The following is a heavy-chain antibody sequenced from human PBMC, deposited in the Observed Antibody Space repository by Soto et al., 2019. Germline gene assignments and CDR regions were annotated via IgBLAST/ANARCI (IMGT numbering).Heavy chain of an antibody. CDR1: GFTFSSYA. J-gene: IGHJ4*02. CDR3: AKDSIFGVVPSFDY. CDR2: ISGSGGST. V-gene: IGHV3-23*01. D-gene: IGHD3-3*01. Sequence: GGSLRLSCAASGFTFSSYAMSWVRQAPGKGLEWISAISGSGGSTYYADSVKGRFTISRDNSKNTLYLQMTSLRAEDTAVYYCAKDSIFGVVPSFDYWGQGTLVTVSS.